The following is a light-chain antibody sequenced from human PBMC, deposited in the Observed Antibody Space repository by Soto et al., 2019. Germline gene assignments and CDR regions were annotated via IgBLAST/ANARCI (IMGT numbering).Light chain of an antibody. CDR2: GAS. V-gene: IGKV3-20*01. CDR1: QSVSSSY. J-gene: IGKJ2*01. CDR3: QQYGSSPYT. Sequence: EIVLTQSPAPLPLSPGERATLSCRASQSVSSSYLAWYQQKPGQAPRLLIYGASSRATGIPDRFSGSGSGTDFTLTISRLEPEDFAVYYCQQYGSSPYTFGQGTKLEIK.